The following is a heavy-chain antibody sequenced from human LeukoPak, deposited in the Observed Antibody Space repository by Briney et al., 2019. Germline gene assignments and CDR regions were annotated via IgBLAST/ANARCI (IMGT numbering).Heavy chain of an antibody. J-gene: IGHJ4*02. CDR1: GFTFSSYA. Sequence: GGSLRLSCAASGFTFSSYAMSWVRQAPGEGLEWVSAISGSGGSTYYADSVKGRFTISRDNSKNKLYLQMNSLRAEDTAVYYCAKDGPDIVVVVAATYVSYYFDYWGQGTLVTVSS. V-gene: IGHV3-23*01. D-gene: IGHD2-15*01. CDR3: AKDGPDIVVVVAATYVSYYFDY. CDR2: ISGSGGST.